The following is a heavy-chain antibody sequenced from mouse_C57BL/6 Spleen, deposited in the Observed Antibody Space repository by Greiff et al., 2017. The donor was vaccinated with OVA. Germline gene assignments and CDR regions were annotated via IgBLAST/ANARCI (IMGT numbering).Heavy chain of an antibody. J-gene: IGHJ4*01. CDR1: GYTFTSYW. D-gene: IGHD2-1*01. Sequence: VQLQQPGAELVMPGASVKLSCKASGYTFTSYWMHWVKQRPGQGLEWIGEIDPSDSYTNYNQKFKGKSTLTVDKSSSTAYMQLSSLTSEDSAVYYCARGDLLYYAMDYWGQGTSVTVSS. V-gene: IGHV1-69*01. CDR3: ARGDLLYYAMDY. CDR2: IDPSDSYT.